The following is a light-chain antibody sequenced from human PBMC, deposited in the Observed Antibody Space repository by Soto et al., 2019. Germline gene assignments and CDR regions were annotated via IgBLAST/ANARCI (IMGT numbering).Light chain of an antibody. V-gene: IGKV3-11*01. CDR2: DAT. CDR3: QQRINWPLT. Sequence: PGDRATLSCRASQSVSSYLAWYQQKPGQAPRLLISDATNRATGISARFSGSGSGTDFTLTIDSLEPEDFAVYYCQQRINWPLTFGGGTKVEIK. CDR1: QSVSSY. J-gene: IGKJ4*01.